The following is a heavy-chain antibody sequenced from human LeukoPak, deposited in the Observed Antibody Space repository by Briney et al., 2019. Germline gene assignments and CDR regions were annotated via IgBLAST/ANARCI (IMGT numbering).Heavy chain of an antibody. CDR2: IRNDDGSSK. J-gene: IGHJ1*01. V-gene: IGHV3-30*02. Sequence: PGGSLRLSCAASGFTFSNYGMHWVRQAPGKGLEWVAFIRNDDGSSKYYADSVKGRFTISRDNSKNTVHLQMNSLRVEDTAVYYCAKDEAQYFQHWGQGTLVTVSA. CDR1: GFTFSNYG. CDR3: AKDEAQYFQH.